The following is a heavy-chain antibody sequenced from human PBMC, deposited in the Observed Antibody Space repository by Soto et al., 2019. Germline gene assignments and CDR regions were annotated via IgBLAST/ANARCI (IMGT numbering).Heavy chain of an antibody. CDR2: IYSGGST. J-gene: IGHJ3*02. CDR1: GFTVSSNY. V-gene: IGHV3-53*02. CDR3: AREAYYSSGYGAFDI. Sequence: EVQLVETGGGLIQPGGSLRLSCAASGFTVSSNYMSWVRQAPGKGLEWVSVIYSGGSTYYADSVKGRFTISRDNSKNTLYLQMNSLRAEDTAVYYCAREAYYSSGYGAFDIWCQGTMVTVSS. D-gene: IGHD3-22*01.